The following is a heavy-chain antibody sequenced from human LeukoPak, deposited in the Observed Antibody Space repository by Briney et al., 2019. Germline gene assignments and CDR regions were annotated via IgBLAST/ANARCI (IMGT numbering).Heavy chain of an antibody. V-gene: IGHV3-11*04. CDR1: GFTFSDYY. J-gene: IGHJ4*02. D-gene: IGHD1-7*01. CDR3: AREDWNYGWFSDY. CDR2: ISNSGRAI. Sequence: PGGSLRLSCAASGFTFSDYYMSWIRQAPGKGLEWVSYISNSGRAIYYADSVKGRFTISRDNAKNSLYLQMNSLRAEDTAVYYCAREDWNYGWFSDYWGQGTLVTVSS.